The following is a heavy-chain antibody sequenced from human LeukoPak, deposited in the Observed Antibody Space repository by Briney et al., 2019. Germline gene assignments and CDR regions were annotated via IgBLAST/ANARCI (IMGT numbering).Heavy chain of an antibody. V-gene: IGHV1-18*01. CDR1: GYTFTSYG. J-gene: IGHJ4*02. D-gene: IGHD3-22*01. CDR3: ARDHRGAYYDSSGYFTFDY. CDR2: ISAYNGNT. Sequence: GASVKVSRKASGYTFTSYGISWVRQAPGQGLEWMGWISAYNGNTNYAQKLQGRVTMTTDTSTSTAYMELRSLRSDDTAVYYCARDHRGAYYDSSGYFTFDYWGQGTLVTVSS.